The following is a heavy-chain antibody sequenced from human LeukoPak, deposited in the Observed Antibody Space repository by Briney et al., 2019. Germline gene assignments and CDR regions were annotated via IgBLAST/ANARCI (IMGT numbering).Heavy chain of an antibody. D-gene: IGHD3-3*01. V-gene: IGHV3-7*01. J-gene: IGHJ4*02. CDR1: GFTFNNYW. Sequence: PGGSLRLSCAASGFTFNNYWMSWVRQAPGKGLEWVANVKQDGNQKYYVDSVKGRFTISRDNAQNPQYLQTNGLRAEDTAVYYCARDTAALNIGSGYSIWGEGTLVTVSS. CDR2: VKQDGNQK. CDR3: ARDTAALNIGSGYSI.